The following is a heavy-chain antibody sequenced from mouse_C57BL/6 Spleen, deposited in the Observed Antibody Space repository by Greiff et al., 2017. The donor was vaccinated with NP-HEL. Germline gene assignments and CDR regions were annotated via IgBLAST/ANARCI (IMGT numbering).Heavy chain of an antibody. CDR3: ARASIVTTSGLYYFDY. V-gene: IGHV1-81*01. D-gene: IGHD2-5*01. CDR2: IYPRSGNT. Sequence: VKLQESGAELARPGASVKLSCKASGYTFTSYGISWVKQRTGQGLEWIGEIYPRSGNTYYNEKFKGKATLTADKSSSTAYMELRSLTSEDSAVYFCARASIVTTSGLYYFDYWGQGTTLTVSS. CDR1: GYTFTSYG. J-gene: IGHJ2*01.